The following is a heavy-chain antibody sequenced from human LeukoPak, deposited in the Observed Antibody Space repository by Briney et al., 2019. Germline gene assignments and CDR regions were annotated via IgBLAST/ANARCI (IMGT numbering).Heavy chain of an antibody. Sequence: PGGSLRLSCAASGFTFSNYAMSWDRQAPGKGLEWVSAISGSGASTYYADSVTGRFTVSTDNSKNTVDLQMNNLRVDDTAIYYCAKDHANTPVVTNWGQGILVSVSS. J-gene: IGHJ4*02. CDR1: GFTFSNYA. D-gene: IGHD2-21*02. V-gene: IGHV3-23*01. CDR3: AKDHANTPVVTN. CDR2: ISGSGAST.